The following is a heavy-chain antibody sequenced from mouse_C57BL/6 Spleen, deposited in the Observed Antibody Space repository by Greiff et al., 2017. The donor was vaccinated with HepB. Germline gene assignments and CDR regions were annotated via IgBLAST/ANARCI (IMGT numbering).Heavy chain of an antibody. Sequence: DVQLQESGPVLVKPGASVKMSCKASGYTFTDYYMNWVKQSHGKSLEWIGVINPYNGGTSYNQKFKGKATLTVDKSSSTAYMELNSLTSEDSAVYYCARRTGDYWGQGTTLTVSS. CDR3: ARRTGDY. V-gene: IGHV1-19*01. CDR1: GYTFTDYY. J-gene: IGHJ2*01. CDR2: INPYNGGT.